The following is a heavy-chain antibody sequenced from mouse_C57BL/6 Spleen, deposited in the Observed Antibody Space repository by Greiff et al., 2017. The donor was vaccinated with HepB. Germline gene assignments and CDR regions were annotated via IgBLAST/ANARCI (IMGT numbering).Heavy chain of an antibody. CDR1: GYSFTGYY. V-gene: IGHV1-42*01. CDR2: INPSTGGT. Sequence: EVKLMESGPELVKPGASVKISCKASGYSFTGYYMNWVKQSPEKSLEWIGEINPSTGGTTYNQKFKAKATLALAKSSSTAYMQLKSLTSEDSAVYYCARGYYGDYWGQGTTLTVSS. J-gene: IGHJ2*01. CDR3: ARGYYGDY.